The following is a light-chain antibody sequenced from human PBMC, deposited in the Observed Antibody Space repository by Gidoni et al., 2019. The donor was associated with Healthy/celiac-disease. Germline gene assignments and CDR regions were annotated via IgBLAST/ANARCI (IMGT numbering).Light chain of an antibody. J-gene: IGKJ4*01. V-gene: IGKV1-27*01. Sequence: DIYMPQSPSPLCASVGDRVTITCRASQGLSNYLAWHQQKPGKVPKLLIYAASTLQSGVPSRFSGSGSGTDFTLTISSLQPEDVATYYCQKYNSAPLTFGGGTKVEIK. CDR3: QKYNSAPLT. CDR2: AAS. CDR1: QGLSNY.